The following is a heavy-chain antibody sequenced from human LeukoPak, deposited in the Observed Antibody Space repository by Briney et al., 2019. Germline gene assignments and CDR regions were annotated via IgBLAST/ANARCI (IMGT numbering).Heavy chain of an antibody. Sequence: PGGSLRLSCAASGFTFSSYAMNWVRQAPGKGLEWVSGISGSGGSTYYADSVKGRFTISRDNFRNTLYLQMNSLRAEDTAVYYCAKDQVGDGWHRGAFDIWGQGTMVTVSS. D-gene: IGHD5-24*01. V-gene: IGHV3-23*01. CDR2: ISGSGGST. CDR3: AKDQVGDGWHRGAFDI. CDR1: GFTFSSYA. J-gene: IGHJ3*02.